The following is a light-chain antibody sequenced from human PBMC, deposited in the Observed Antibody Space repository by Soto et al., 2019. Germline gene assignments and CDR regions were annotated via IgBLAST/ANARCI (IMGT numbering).Light chain of an antibody. V-gene: IGLV2-14*01. J-gene: IGLJ1*01. CDR1: ITDIGAYNY. Sequence: QSVLTQPASVSGSPGQSITISCTGTITDIGAYNYVSWYQQHPGKAPKLLIYGVSSRPSGVSNRFSGSKSGNAAYLTISGLQADDEAEYYCSLYTSENTYVFGTGTKVTVL. CDR2: GVS. CDR3: SLYTSENTYV.